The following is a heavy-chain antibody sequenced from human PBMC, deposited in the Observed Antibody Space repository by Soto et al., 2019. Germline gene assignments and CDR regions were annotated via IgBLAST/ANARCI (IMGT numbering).Heavy chain of an antibody. CDR2: INDNSRAI. CDR1: GFSFSTSQ. J-gene: IGHJ6*02. Sequence: EVQLVESGGGLVHPGGSLRLSCAASGFSFSTSQMDWVRQAPGKGLEWVSYINDNSRAIYYADSVKGRFTISRDNARNSLFLQMNSLRDEDTAVYYCAKDLGMFYYYGMDVWGQGTTVTVSS. D-gene: IGHD7-27*01. CDR3: AKDLGMFYYYGMDV. V-gene: IGHV3-48*03.